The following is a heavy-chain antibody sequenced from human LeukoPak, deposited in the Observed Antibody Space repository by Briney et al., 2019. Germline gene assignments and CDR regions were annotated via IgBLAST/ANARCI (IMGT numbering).Heavy chain of an antibody. V-gene: IGHV4-31*03. CDR3: ARKRGDESSGTGSFDS. D-gene: IGHD3-22*01. CDR1: GGSIGGGASY. J-gene: IGHJ4*02. Sequence: SETLSLTYSVSGGSIGGGASYWTWIRQQPGQDLDWIGYIYYTGTTYFNPSLRSRVSMSVHTSNNQFSLRLSSVTAADWGVYFCARKRGDESSGTGSFDSWGQGILGTVS. CDR2: IYYTGTT.